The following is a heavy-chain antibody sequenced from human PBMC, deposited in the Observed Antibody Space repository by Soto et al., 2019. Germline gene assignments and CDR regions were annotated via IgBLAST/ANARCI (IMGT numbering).Heavy chain of an antibody. J-gene: IGHJ4*02. CDR3: ARGADSSGWLPLGYVDY. D-gene: IGHD6-19*01. CDR1: GFTFSSYG. CDR2: ISYDGSNK. V-gene: IGHV3-30*03. Sequence: PGGSLRVSCAASGFTFSSYGMHWGRQAPGKGLEWVAVISYDGSNKYYADSVKGRFTISRDNSKNTLYLQMNSLRAEDTAVYYWARGADSSGWLPLGYVDYWGQGT.